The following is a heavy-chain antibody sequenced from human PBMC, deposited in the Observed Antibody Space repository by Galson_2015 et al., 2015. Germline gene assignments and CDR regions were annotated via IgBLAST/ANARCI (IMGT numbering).Heavy chain of an antibody. V-gene: IGHV3-33*01. D-gene: IGHD3-16*01. CDR2: IWYDGSKT. J-gene: IGHJ3*02. CDR3: ARKGDIDVFDM. CDR1: TFTFSSFG. Sequence: SLRLSCAASTFTFSSFGMHWVRQAPGKGLEWVAVIWYDGSKTSYADSVKGRFTISRDNSKNTLYLQMNSLRVEDTAVYYCARKGDIDVFDMWGQGTMVTVSS.